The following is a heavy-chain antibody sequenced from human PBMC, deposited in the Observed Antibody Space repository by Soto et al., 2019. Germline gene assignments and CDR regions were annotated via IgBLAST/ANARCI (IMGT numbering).Heavy chain of an antibody. CDR3: ARLPYSAEGWLDT. CDR2: IYYNGNT. CDR1: GGSISPYS. Sequence: QVQLQESGPGLVKSSETLSLTCTVSGGSISPYSWNWIPQSPGKGLEWIGDIYYNGNTNYNPSLKSQVTISRDTSKNQFSLKLTSVTAADTAVYYCARLPYSAEGWLDTWSQGTLVTVSS. D-gene: IGHD6-13*01. J-gene: IGHJ5*02. V-gene: IGHV4-59*08.